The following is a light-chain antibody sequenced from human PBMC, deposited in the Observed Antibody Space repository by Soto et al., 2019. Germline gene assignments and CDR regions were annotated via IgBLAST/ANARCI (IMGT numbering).Light chain of an antibody. CDR1: QRVSNSY. J-gene: IGKJ4*01. Sequence: EIVLTQSPGTLSLSPGERATLSCRASQRVSNSYLAWYQQKPGQAPRLLIYGPSNRATGIPDRFSGSGSGTDFTLTISRLEPGDFAVYYCQQYGSSPLSFGGGTRVEIK. CDR3: QQYGSSPLS. CDR2: GPS. V-gene: IGKV3-20*01.